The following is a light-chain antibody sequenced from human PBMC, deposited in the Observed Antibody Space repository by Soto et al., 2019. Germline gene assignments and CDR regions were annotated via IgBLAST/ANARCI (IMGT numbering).Light chain of an antibody. CDR1: SSDVGGYDY. V-gene: IGLV2-8*01. CDR2: EVT. J-gene: IGLJ1*01. CDR3: SSYTGGNPSYV. Sequence: QSALTKSPSASGSPGQSVTISCTGTSSDVGGYDYVSWYQQHPGKAPKLMIYEVTIRPSGVSDRFSGSKSGNTASLTVSGLQAEDEADYYCSSYTGGNPSYVFGTGTKLTVL.